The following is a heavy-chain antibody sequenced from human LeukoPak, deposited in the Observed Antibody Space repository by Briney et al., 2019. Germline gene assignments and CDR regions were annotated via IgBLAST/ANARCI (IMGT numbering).Heavy chain of an antibody. CDR1: RFTFSNYW. Sequence: GGSLRLSCAASRFTFSNYWMSWVRQAPGKGLEWVASIKSDGSGKFYVDSVKGRFTIPRDNARNSLYLQMNRLRAEDTAVYYCARDADLGTTITGGFDVWGQGTKVTVSS. D-gene: IGHD5-24*01. CDR3: ARDADLGTTITGGFDV. CDR2: IKSDGSGK. V-gene: IGHV3-7*01. J-gene: IGHJ3*01.